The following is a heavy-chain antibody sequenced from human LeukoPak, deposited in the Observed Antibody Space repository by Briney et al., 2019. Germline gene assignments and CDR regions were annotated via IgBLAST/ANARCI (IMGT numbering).Heavy chain of an antibody. CDR1: GFTFSTYR. V-gene: IGHV3-21*01. Sequence: GGSLRLSCAASGFTFSTYRMNWVRQAPGKGLEWVSSISTSISYIYYAESVKGRFTISRDNTKNSLYLQMNSLRAEDTAVYYCARDGDYYGSGSYRDGFDIWGQGTMVTVSS. CDR2: ISTSISYI. D-gene: IGHD3-10*01. J-gene: IGHJ3*02. CDR3: ARDGDYYGSGSYRDGFDI.